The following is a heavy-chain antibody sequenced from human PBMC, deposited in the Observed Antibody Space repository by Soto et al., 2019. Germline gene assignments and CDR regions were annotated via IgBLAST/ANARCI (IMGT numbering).Heavy chain of an antibody. V-gene: IGHV1-18*04. Sequence: ASVKVSCNASGYTFTSYGISWVRQAPGQGLEWMGWISAYNGNTNYAQKLQGRVTMTTDTSTSTAYMELRSLRSDDTAVYYCARVDTAMARDWFDPWGHGTLVTVSS. D-gene: IGHD5-18*01. CDR3: ARVDTAMARDWFDP. CDR1: GYTFTSYG. J-gene: IGHJ5*02. CDR2: ISAYNGNT.